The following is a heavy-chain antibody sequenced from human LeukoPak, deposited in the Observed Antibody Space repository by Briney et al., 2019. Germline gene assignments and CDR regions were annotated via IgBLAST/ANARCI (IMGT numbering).Heavy chain of an antibody. J-gene: IGHJ4*02. CDR3: AKDNGRGIGLEAFDY. CDR1: GFTFSSYA. V-gene: IGHV3-23*01. CDR2: ISGSGGT. Sequence: GGSLRLSCAGSGFTFSSYAMTWVRQAPGKGLEWVSTISGSGGTFYADSVRGRFTVSRDNSKNTLYLQMNSLRAEDTAVYYCAKDNGRGIGLEAFDYWGQGTLVIVSS. D-gene: IGHD6-13*01.